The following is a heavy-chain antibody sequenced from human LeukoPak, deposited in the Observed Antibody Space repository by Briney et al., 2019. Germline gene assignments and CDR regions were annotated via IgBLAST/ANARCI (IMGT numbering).Heavy chain of an antibody. D-gene: IGHD3-10*01. CDR2: IIPSDGST. CDR3: ARGKVVTMVRGVIITYSDY. J-gene: IGHJ4*02. V-gene: IGHV1-46*01. CDR1: GYSFTMYF. Sequence: ASVKVSYKASGYSFTMYFIHWVRQAPGQGREWMGIIIPSDGSTSYAQKFQGRVTMTRDTSTSPVYMELSSLRSEDTAVYFCARGKVVTMVRGVIITYSDYWGQGTLVTVSS.